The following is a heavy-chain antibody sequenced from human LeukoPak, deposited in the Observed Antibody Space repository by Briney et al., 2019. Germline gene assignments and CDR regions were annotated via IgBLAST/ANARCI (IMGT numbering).Heavy chain of an antibody. CDR1: GGSIGSYY. CDR2: IYYSGST. Sequence: KPSETLSLTCTVSGGSIGSYYWSWIRQPPGKGLEWIGYIYYSGSTNYNPSLKSRVTISVDTSKNQFSLKLSSVTAADTAVYYCARHERDASLDHAFDIWGQGTMVTVSS. D-gene: IGHD5-24*01. J-gene: IGHJ3*02. CDR3: ARHERDASLDHAFDI. V-gene: IGHV4-59*08.